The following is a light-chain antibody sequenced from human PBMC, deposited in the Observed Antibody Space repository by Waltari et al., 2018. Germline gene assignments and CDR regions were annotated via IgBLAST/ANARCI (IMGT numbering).Light chain of an antibody. Sequence: QAGLTQPPSVSKGLRQTAQLTCIGNNNNVGSEGADWLQQQQHNPPKLLSYRNNNRPSGISERFSASRSGNTASLTITELQPEDEADYYCSAWDGSLRGWVFGGGTKLTVL. CDR2: RNN. J-gene: IGLJ3*02. CDR3: SAWDGSLRGWV. CDR1: NNNVGSEG. V-gene: IGLV10-54*04.